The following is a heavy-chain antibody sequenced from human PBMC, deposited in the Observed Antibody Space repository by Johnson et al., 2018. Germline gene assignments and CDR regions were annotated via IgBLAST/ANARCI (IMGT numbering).Heavy chain of an antibody. CDR3: ARVNGHAFDI. CDR2: INQDGRVK. D-gene: IGHD2-8*01. CDR1: GITFRSYW. V-gene: IGHV3-7*01. J-gene: IGHJ3*02. Sequence: VQLVQSGGDLVQPGGSLGLSCAASGITFRSYWMTWVRQAPGKGLEWVANINQDGRVKNYVDSVKGRFAFSRDNANNSLYLQRDSLRGEDTAVYYCARVNGHAFDIWGQGTMVTVSS.